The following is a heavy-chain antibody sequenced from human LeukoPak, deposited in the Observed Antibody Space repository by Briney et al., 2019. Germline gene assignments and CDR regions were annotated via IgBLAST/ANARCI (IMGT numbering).Heavy chain of an antibody. D-gene: IGHD6-19*01. CDR3: LSRGSSGGYEGGFGY. CDR1: GYTFIDYY. V-gene: IGHV1-2*02. Sequence: GASVTVSCKASGYTFIDYYMHWVRQAPGQGLEWMGWINPSSGGTNYAQKFQGRVTTTSDTSINTAYMELSRLRSDDTAVYYCLSRGSSGGYEGGFGYWGQGALVTVSS. CDR2: INPSSGGT. J-gene: IGHJ4*02.